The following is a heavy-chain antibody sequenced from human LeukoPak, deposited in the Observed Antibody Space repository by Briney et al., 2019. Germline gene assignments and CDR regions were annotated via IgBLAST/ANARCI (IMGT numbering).Heavy chain of an antibody. Sequence: PGGSLRLSCAASGFTFSSYSMNWVRQAPGKGLEWVSSISSSSSYIYYADSVKGRFTISRDNAKNSLYLQMNSLRAEDTAVYYCASLLSYGKYYYYYYMDVWGKGTTVTVSS. CDR2: ISSSSSYI. D-gene: IGHD5-18*01. CDR1: GFTFSSYS. CDR3: ASLLSYGKYYYYYYMDV. J-gene: IGHJ6*03. V-gene: IGHV3-21*01.